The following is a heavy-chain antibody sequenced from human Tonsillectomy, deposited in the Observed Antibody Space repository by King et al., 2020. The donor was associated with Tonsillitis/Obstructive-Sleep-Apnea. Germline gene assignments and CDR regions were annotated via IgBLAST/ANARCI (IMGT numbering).Heavy chain of an antibody. CDR3: EGAENXXSAXXDY. CDR1: XXTFXSXE. J-gene: IGHJ4*01. Sequence: VQLVESGGGLVQPGGSLRLSCAAXXXTFXSXEMXWVRQAPXXGLEWVSYISSSGSTTYYADSVKGRFTVSRDNAKNSLYLQMNSLRAXDTALYYCEGAENXXSAXXDYWXXGTLVTV. D-gene: IGHD3-3*01. CDR2: ISSSGSTT. V-gene: IGHV3-48*03.